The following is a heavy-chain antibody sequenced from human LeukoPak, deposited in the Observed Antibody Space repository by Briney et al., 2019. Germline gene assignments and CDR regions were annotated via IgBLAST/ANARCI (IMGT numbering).Heavy chain of an antibody. V-gene: IGHV3-30*02. CDR2: IRYDGSNK. CDR1: GFTFSSYG. CDR3: AKPTIFGVVIIGY. J-gene: IGHJ4*02. D-gene: IGHD3-3*01. Sequence: GGSLRLSCAASGFTFSSYGMHWVRQAPGKGLEWVAFIRYDGSNKYCADSVKGRFTISRDNSKNTLYLQMNSLRAEDTAVYYCAKPTIFGVVIIGYWGQGTLVTVSS.